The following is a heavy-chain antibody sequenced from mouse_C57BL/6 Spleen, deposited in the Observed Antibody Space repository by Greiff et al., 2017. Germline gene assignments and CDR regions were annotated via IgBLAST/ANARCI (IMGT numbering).Heavy chain of an antibody. D-gene: IGHD1-1*01. CDR3: ARGGNYYGSRRFGYFDY. J-gene: IGHJ2*01. V-gene: IGHV3-6*01. CDR1: GYSITSGYY. Sequence: EVKLEESGPGLVKPSQSLSLTCSVTGYSITSGYYWNWIRQFPGNKLEWMGYISYDGSNNYNPSLKNRISITRDTSKNQFFLKLNSVTTEDTATYYCARGGNYYGSRRFGYFDYWGQGTTLTVSS. CDR2: ISYDGSN.